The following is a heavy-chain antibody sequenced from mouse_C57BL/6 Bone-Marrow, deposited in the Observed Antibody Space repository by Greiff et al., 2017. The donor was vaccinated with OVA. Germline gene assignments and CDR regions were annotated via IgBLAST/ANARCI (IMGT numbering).Heavy chain of an antibody. J-gene: IGHJ1*03. D-gene: IGHD2-3*01. V-gene: IGHV5-6*01. Sequence: EVLLVESGADLVKPGGSLKLSCAASGFTFSSYGMSWVRQTPDKRLEWVATISSGGSYTYYPDSVKGRFTISRDNATNTLYLQMSSLKSDDTAMYYCARQRDGYYLHWYFGGWGTGTTVTVAS. CDR3: ARQRDGYYLHWYFGG. CDR2: ISSGGSYT. CDR1: GFTFSSYG.